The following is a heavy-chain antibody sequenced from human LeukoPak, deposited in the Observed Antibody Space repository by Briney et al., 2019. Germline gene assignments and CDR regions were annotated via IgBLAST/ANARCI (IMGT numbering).Heavy chain of an antibody. J-gene: IGHJ4*02. Sequence: PSETLSLTCTVSGGSISSSSCYWGWIRQPPGKGLEWIGSIYYSGSTYYNPSLKSRVTISVDTPKNQFSLKLSSVTAADTAVYYCAGHMSYGSGSYYKGSVYYFDYWGQGTPVTVSS. CDR2: IYYSGST. CDR1: GGSISSSSCY. D-gene: IGHD3-10*01. V-gene: IGHV4-39*01. CDR3: AGHMSYGSGSYYKGSVYYFDY.